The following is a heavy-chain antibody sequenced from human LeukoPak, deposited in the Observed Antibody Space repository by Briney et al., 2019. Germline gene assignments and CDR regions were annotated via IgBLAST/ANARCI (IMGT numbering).Heavy chain of an antibody. D-gene: IGHD3-10*01. CDR1: GFTFSSSA. V-gene: IGHV3-23*01. Sequence: GGSLRLSCAATGFTFSSSAMSWVRQAPGKGLEWVSTISGSGDRTYYADSVKGRFTISRDNSKNTLFLHMNSLRAEDTAVYSCAKGYYGSGSYGWFDYWGQGTLVTVSS. J-gene: IGHJ4*02. CDR2: ISGSGDRT. CDR3: AKGYYGSGSYGWFDY.